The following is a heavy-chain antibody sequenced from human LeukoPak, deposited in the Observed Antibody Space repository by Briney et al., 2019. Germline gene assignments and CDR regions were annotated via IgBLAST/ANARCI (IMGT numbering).Heavy chain of an antibody. CDR2: ISHRGDT. CDR1: GGSISAYF. V-gene: IGHV4-59*08. Sequence: PSEPLSLTCTVSGGSISAYFWSWIRQPPGKGLEWVGYISHRGDTNYSPSLKSRVTISVDTSKNQISLNLGSVTAADTAVYYCARPNYESSGHDAFDIWGRGTMVTVSS. CDR3: ARPNYESSGHDAFDI. D-gene: IGHD3-22*01. J-gene: IGHJ3*02.